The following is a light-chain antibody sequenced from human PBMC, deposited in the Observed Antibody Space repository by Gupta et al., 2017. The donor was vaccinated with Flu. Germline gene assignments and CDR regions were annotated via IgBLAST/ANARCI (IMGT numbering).Light chain of an antibody. CDR3: QQYGSSPRT. J-gene: IGKJ4*01. CDR2: GAS. Sequence: EIVLTQSPRTLSVSPGERATLSCRASQSVSSSYLAWYQQKPGQAPRLLIYGASSRATGIPDRFSGSGSGTDFTLTISRLEPEDFAVYYCQQYGSSPRTFGGGTKVEIK. CDR1: QSVSSSY. V-gene: IGKV3-20*01.